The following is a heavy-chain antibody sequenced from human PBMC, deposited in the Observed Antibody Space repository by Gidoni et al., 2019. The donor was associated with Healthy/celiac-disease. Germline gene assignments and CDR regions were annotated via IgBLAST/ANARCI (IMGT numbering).Heavy chain of an antibody. D-gene: IGHD3-10*01. CDR2: IYYSGST. Sequence: QVQLQESRPGLVKPSQTLSLTCTVSGGSISSGGYYWSWIRQHPGKGLEWIGYIYYSGSTYYNPSLKSRVTISVDTSKNQFSLKLSSVTAADTAVYYCATGVPPTYYFDYWGQGTLVTVSS. J-gene: IGHJ4*02. CDR1: GGSISSGGYY. V-gene: IGHV4-31*03. CDR3: ATGVPPTYYFDY.